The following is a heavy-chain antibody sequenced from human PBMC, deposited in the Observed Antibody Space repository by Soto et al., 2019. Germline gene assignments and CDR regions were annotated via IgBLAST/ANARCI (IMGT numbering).Heavy chain of an antibody. CDR3: ARAIERGYSRYETDFDY. CDR2: IYYSGST. D-gene: IGHD5-12*01. Sequence: PSETLSLTCTVSGGSISSGDYYWSWIRQPPGKGLEWIGYIYYSGSTYYNPSLKSRVTISVDTSKNQFSLKLSSVTAADTAVYYCARAIERGYSRYETDFDYWGQGTLVTVSS. CDR1: GGSISSGDYY. V-gene: IGHV4-30-4*01. J-gene: IGHJ4*02.